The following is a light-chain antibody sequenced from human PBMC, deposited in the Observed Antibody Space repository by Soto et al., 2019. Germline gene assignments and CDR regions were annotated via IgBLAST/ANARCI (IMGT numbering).Light chain of an antibody. CDR3: QQYSYYSLAT. J-gene: IGKJ2*01. Sequence: DIQMTQSPSTLSASVGDRVTITCRASQSISSLLAWYQQKPGKAPKLLIFDASSLESGAPSRFSGSGSGTEFTLTIPSLQPDDFATYYRQQYSYYSLATFGQGTKLEIK. V-gene: IGKV1-5*01. CDR1: QSISSL. CDR2: DAS.